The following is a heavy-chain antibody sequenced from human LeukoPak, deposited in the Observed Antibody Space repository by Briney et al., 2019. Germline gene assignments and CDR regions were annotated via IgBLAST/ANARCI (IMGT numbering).Heavy chain of an antibody. D-gene: IGHD3-22*01. V-gene: IGHV1-69*04. CDR1: GGTFSSYA. CDR2: IIPILGIA. CDR3: ARDKVSRYYYDSSGYYYDY. J-gene: IGHJ4*02. Sequence: SVKVSCKASGGTFSSYAISWVRQAPGQGLEWMGRIIPILGIANYAQKFQGRVTITADKSTSTAYMELSSLRSEDTAVYYCARDKVSRYYYDSSGYYYDYWGQGTLVTVSS.